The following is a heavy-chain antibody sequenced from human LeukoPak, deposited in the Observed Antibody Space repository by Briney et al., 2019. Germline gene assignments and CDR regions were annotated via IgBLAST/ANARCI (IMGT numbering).Heavy chain of an antibody. Sequence: PSETLSLTCTVSGGSISSYYGTWIRQPAGKGLEWIGRIYTSGSTNYNPSLKSRVTMSVDTSKNQFSLKLSSVTAADTAVYYCARDFAVYCGGDCYALWGQGTLVTVSS. CDR3: ARDFAVYCGGDCYAL. V-gene: IGHV4-4*07. D-gene: IGHD2-21*02. CDR2: IYTSGST. J-gene: IGHJ4*02. CDR1: GGSISSYY.